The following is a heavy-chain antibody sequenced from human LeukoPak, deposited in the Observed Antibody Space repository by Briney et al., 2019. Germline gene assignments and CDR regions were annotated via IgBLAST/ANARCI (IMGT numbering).Heavy chain of an antibody. Sequence: PSETLSLTCTVSGGSISSGDYYWSWIRQPPGKGLEWIGYIYYSGSTYYNPSLKSRVTISVDTSKNQFSLKLSSVTAADTAVYYCARVGSITMVRGVRHTASDPWGQGTLVTVSS. V-gene: IGHV4-30-4*08. CDR2: IYYSGST. CDR1: GGSISSGDYY. D-gene: IGHD3-10*01. CDR3: ARVGSITMVRGVRHTASDP. J-gene: IGHJ5*02.